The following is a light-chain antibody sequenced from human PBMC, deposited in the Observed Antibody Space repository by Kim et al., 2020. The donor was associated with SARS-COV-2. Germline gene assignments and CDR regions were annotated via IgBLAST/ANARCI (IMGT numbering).Light chain of an antibody. V-gene: IGKV1-27*01. CDR1: QGITND. CDR2: GAS. CDR3: QEYNSAPYT. J-gene: IGKJ2*01. Sequence: SASVGDRVTITCRASQGITNDLAWYQQKPGKVPKLLIYGASTLQSGVPSRFSGSGSGTDFTLTISSLQYEDVATYYCQEYNSAPYTFGQGNKLEI.